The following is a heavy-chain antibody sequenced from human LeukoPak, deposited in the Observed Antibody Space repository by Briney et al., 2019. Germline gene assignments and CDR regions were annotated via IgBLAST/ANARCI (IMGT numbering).Heavy chain of an antibody. Sequence: PGGSLRLSCAASGFTFSIYAMNWVRQAPGKGLEWVSAISGSAGSTYYADSVKGRFTISRDNSKDTLYLQMDSLRVDDTAVYYCAGQWLRLRPIDYWGRGTLVSVSS. CDR2: ISGSAGST. J-gene: IGHJ4*02. D-gene: IGHD5-12*01. V-gene: IGHV3-23*01. CDR3: AGQWLRLRPIDY. CDR1: GFTFSIYA.